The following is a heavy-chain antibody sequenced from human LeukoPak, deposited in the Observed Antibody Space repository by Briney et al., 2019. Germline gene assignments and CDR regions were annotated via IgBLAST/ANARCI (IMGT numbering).Heavy chain of an antibody. CDR1: GYTLTELS. Sequence: ASVKVSCKVSGYTLTELSMHWVRQAPGKGLEWMGGFDPEDGETICAQKFQGRVTMTEDTSTDTAYMELSSLRSEDTAVYYCARGGGDSTSWCIDYWGQGTLVTVSS. J-gene: IGHJ4*02. CDR3: ARGGGDSTSWCIDY. CDR2: FDPEDGET. V-gene: IGHV1-24*01. D-gene: IGHD6-13*01.